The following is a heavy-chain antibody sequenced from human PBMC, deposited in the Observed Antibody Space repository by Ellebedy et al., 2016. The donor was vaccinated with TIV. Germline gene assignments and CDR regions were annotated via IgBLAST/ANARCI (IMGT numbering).Heavy chain of an antibody. V-gene: IGHV3-23*01. CDR3: AKVGIMIVMGYGMDV. CDR1: GFTFSRHA. Sequence: GESLKISCAASGFTFSRHAMNWVRQAPGKGLEWVSAINGSGDSTNYADSVKGRFTISRDNSKNMLFLHMGSLRVGDTAVYYCAKVGIMIVMGYGMDVWGQGTTVTVSS. J-gene: IGHJ6*02. D-gene: IGHD3-22*01. CDR2: INGSGDST.